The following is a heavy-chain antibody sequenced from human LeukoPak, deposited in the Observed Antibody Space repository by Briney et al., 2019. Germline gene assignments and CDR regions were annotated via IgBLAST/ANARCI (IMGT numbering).Heavy chain of an antibody. J-gene: IGHJ4*02. D-gene: IGHD1-14*01. CDR3: ARGDHHDDKVVGIDY. CDR2: ISTRNTI. Sequence: GGSLRLSCEVSRFTFSSYSLNWVRQAPGKGLDWLSYISTRNTIYYGDSVKGRFTISRDNAKNSLFLQMNSLRAEDTALYYCARGDHHDDKVVGIDYWGQGTLVTVSS. CDR1: RFTFSSYS. V-gene: IGHV3-48*01.